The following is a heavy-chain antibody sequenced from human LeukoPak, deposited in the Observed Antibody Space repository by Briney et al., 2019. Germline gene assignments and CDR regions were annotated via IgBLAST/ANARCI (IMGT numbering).Heavy chain of an antibody. Sequence: GGSLRLSCAASGFAFGSYWMHWVRQAPGKGLVWVSRISSDGSNIRYADSVKGRFTISRDNANNTLYLQMNSLRAEDTAVYYCTRDGSGSRIPFDYWGQGTLVTVSS. CDR2: ISSDGSNI. J-gene: IGHJ4*02. CDR3: TRDGSGSRIPFDY. D-gene: IGHD1-26*01. V-gene: IGHV3-74*01. CDR1: GFAFGSYW.